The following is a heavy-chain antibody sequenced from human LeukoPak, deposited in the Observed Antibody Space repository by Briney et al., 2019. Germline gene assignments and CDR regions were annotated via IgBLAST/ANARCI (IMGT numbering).Heavy chain of an antibody. D-gene: IGHD3-3*01. J-gene: IGHJ4*02. Sequence: PGGSLRLSCAASRFTFSSYAMSWVRQAPGKGLEWVSAISGSGGSTHYADSVKGRFTISRDNSKNTLYLQMNSLRAEDTAVYYCASRNFGVVTDWGQGTLVTVSS. CDR1: RFTFSSYA. CDR2: ISGSGGST. V-gene: IGHV3-23*01. CDR3: ASRNFGVVTD.